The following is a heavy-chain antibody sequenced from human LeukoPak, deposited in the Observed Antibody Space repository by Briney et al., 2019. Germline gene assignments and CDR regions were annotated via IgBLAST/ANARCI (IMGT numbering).Heavy chain of an antibody. J-gene: IGHJ5*02. CDR2: ISGYNGNP. Sequence: ASVKVSCKASGYTFTSYGISWVRQAPGHGLEWMGWISGYNGNPKYAQKLQGRVTITTDTSTSTDYMELRSPRSDDTAVYYCARAGGRSWFDPWGQGTLVTVSS. CDR1: GYTFTSYG. CDR3: ARAGGRSWFDP. V-gene: IGHV1-18*01.